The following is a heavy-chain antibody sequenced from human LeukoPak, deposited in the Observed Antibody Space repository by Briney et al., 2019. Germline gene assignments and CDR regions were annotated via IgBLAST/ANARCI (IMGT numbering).Heavy chain of an antibody. J-gene: IGHJ3*02. CDR1: AYTFTGYY. Sequence: GASVSVSCTVSAYTFTGYYMHWVRQLPGQGIEWMGWINPNSGGTNYEKKFLGRVTMTRDTSITTAYMELSRLRSDDTAVYYCARGGSGWFDAFDIWGQGTMVTVSS. D-gene: IGHD6-19*01. CDR3: ARGGSGWFDAFDI. V-gene: IGHV1-2*02. CDR2: INPNSGGT.